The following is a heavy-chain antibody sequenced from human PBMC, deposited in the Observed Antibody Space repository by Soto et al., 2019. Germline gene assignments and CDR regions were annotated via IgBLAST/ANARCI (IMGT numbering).Heavy chain of an antibody. J-gene: IGHJ6*02. D-gene: IGHD6-13*01. CDR1: GFTFSSYS. CDR3: AREPMAAAGINEPVGGMDV. CDR2: ISSSSSYI. V-gene: IGHV3-21*01. Sequence: PGGSLRLSCAASGFTFSSYSMNWVRQAPGKGLEWVSSISSSSSYIYYADSVKGRFTISRDNAKNSLYLQMNSLRAEDTAVYYCAREPMAAAGINEPVGGMDVWGQGTTVTVSS.